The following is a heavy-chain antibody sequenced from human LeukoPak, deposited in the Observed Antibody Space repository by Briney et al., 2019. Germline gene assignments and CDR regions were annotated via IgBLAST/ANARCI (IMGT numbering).Heavy chain of an antibody. CDR2: MYESGST. D-gene: IGHD3-10*01. CDR1: GGSISGSSFY. V-gene: IGHV4-39*01. J-gene: IGHJ4*02. CDR3: WTHYRLNYYTRRAYEY. Sequence: SETLSLTCTVSGGSISGSSFYWGWIRQPPGKGLEWIGSMYESGSTFYSPSLKSRVTISIDTSKNQFSLKLNSVTAADTAVYSLWTHYRLNYYTRRAYEYWGQGTLVTVSS.